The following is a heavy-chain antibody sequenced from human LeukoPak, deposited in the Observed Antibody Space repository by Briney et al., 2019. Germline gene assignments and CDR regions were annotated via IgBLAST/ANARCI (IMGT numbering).Heavy chain of an antibody. CDR3: ARDGATVTKSPYIEY. D-gene: IGHD4-17*01. V-gene: IGHV3-7*01. CDR2: IKEDGSEK. Sequence: GGSLRLSCAASGFTFSSYWMSWVRQAPGKGLEWVANIKEDGSEKYYVDSVKGRFTISRDNAKNSLYLQMNSLRAEDTAVYYCARDGATVTKSPYIEYWGQGTLVTVSS. J-gene: IGHJ4*02. CDR1: GFTFSSYW.